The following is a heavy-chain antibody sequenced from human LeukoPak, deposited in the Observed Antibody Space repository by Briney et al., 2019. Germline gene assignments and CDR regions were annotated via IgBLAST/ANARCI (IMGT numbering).Heavy chain of an antibody. CDR2: INPNSGGT. J-gene: IGHJ4*02. Sequence: GASVKVSCKASGYTFTGYCMHWVRQAPGQGLEWMGRINPNSGGTNYAQKFQGRVTMTRDTSISTAYMELSRPRSDDTAVYYCARDHKSSSWYSDWGQGTLVTVSS. D-gene: IGHD6-13*01. V-gene: IGHV1-2*06. CDR3: ARDHKSSSWYSD. CDR1: GYTFTGYC.